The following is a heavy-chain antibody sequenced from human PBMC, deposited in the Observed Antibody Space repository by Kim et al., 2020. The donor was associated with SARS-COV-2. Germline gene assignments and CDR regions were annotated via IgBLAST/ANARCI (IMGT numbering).Heavy chain of an antibody. CDR1: GFTFSSYG. V-gene: IGHV3-30*18. Sequence: GGSLRLSCAASGFTFSSYGMHWVRQAPGKGLEWVAVISYDGSNKYYADSVKGRFTISRDNSKNTLYLQMNSLRAEDTAVYYCAKDRRFLEWLFSVGMDVWGQGTTVTVSS. D-gene: IGHD3-3*01. CDR2: ISYDGSNK. CDR3: AKDRRFLEWLFSVGMDV. J-gene: IGHJ6*02.